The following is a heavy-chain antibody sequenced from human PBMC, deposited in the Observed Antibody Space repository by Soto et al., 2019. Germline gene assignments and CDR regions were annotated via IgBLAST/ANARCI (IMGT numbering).Heavy chain of an antibody. V-gene: IGHV3-30*18. J-gene: IGHJ4*02. CDR1: GFTFSSDG. CDR3: AKASGLSGSYYISSSYYFDY. D-gene: IGHD1-26*01. CDR2: ISYDGSNT. Sequence: QVQLVESGGGVVQPGRSLRLSCVASGFTFSSDGMHWVRQDPGKWLEWVAIISYDGSNTYYADSLKGRFTISRDNSKNTLYLQMNRLRAEDTSVSYCAKASGLSGSYYISSSYYFDYCCQGNLVTVSS.